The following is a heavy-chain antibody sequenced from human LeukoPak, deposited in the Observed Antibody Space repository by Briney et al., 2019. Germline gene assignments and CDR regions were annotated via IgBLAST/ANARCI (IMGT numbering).Heavy chain of an antibody. CDR1: GFTFSSYW. V-gene: IGHV3-7*01. CDR2: IKQDGSEK. J-gene: IGHJ4*02. Sequence: GGSLRLSCAASGFTFSSYWMSWVRQAPGKGLEWVANIKQDGSEKYYVDSVKGRFTISRDNAKNSLYLQMNSLRAEDTAVYYCAREGGGHSSSWYSNFDYWAREPWSPSPQ. CDR3: AREGGGHSSSWYSNFDY. D-gene: IGHD6-13*01.